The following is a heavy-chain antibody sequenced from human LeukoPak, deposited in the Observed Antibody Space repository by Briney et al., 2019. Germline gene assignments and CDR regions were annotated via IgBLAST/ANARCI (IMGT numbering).Heavy chain of an antibody. Sequence: GGSLRLSCAASGFTVSTNYMNWVRKAPGKGLEWVSVIYSGGSTYYADSVKGRFTISRDNSKNTLYLQMNSLRAEDTAVYYCARQLPLEHWGQGTLVTVSS. CDR1: GFTVSTNY. CDR2: IYSGGST. J-gene: IGHJ1*01. D-gene: IGHD4-23*01. V-gene: IGHV3-53*01. CDR3: ARQLPLEH.